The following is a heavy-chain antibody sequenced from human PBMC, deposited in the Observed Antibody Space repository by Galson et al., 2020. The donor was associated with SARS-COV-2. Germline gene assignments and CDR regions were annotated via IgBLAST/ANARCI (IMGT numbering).Heavy chain of an antibody. CDR2: IWYDGSNK. V-gene: IGHV3-33*01. J-gene: IGHJ3*02. CDR1: GFTFSSYG. CDR3: ASFWSGYRRDAFDI. Sequence: QLGESLKISCAASGFTFSSYGMHWVRQAPGKGLEWVAVIWYDGSNKYYADSVKGRFTISSDNSKNTLYLQMNSLRAEDTAVYYCASFWSGYRRDAFDIWGQGTMVTVSS. D-gene: IGHD3-3*01.